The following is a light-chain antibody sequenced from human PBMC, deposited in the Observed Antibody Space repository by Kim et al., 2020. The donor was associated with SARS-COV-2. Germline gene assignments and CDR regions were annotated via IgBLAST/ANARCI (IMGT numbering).Light chain of an antibody. CDR1: QTVNSD. CDR3: QQRDNWPYT. V-gene: IGKV3-11*01. Sequence: SVSPGESATLSGRASQTVNSDLAWYEHKPGQAPRLLMYDISNRATGIPARFSGSGTGTEFTLTISSLETEDSAVYYCQQRDNWPYTFGQGTKLEI. J-gene: IGKJ2*01. CDR2: DIS.